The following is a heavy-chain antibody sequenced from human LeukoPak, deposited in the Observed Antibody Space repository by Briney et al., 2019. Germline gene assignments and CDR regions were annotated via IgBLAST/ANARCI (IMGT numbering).Heavy chain of an antibody. CDR1: GGSISPYY. CDR3: ARGGWSLDL. Sequence: SETLSLTCTVSGGSISPYYWSWIRQPPGKGLEWIGYIYYSGNTFYNLSLKSRLTISVDTSKNQFSLKLRSVTAADTAVYYCARGGWSLDLWGQGTLVTVSS. CDR2: IYYSGNT. D-gene: IGHD2-15*01. V-gene: IGHV4-59*01. J-gene: IGHJ5*02.